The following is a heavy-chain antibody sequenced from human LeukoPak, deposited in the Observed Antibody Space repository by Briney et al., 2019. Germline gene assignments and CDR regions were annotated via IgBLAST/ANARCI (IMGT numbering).Heavy chain of an antibody. D-gene: IGHD3-22*01. CDR2: IYPGDSDT. V-gene: IGHV5-51*01. CDR1: GYRFTNYW. CDR3: ARQPNYYDSRGYLSQALDI. Sequence: GESLKISCKGSGYRFTNYWIAWVRQMPGKGLEWMWIIYPGDSDTRYSPSFQGQVTISADKSISTAYLQWSSLKDSDTAMYYCARQPNYYDSRGYLSQALDIWGQGTMVTVSS. J-gene: IGHJ3*02.